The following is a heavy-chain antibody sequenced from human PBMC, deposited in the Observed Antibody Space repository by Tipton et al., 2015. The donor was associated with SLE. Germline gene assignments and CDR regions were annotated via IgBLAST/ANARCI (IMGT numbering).Heavy chain of an antibody. CDR1: GFTFGDYV. V-gene: IGHV3-49*04. CDR2: IRSETYGGTT. J-gene: IGHJ4*02. D-gene: IGHD5-12*01. CDR3: TSRWLY. Sequence: SLRLSCTGSGFTFGDYVLNWVRQAPGRGLEWVGFIRSETYGGTTEIAASLKGRFTISRDDSKGIAYLQMNSLRTEDTAIYYCTSRWLYWGQGTLVTVSS.